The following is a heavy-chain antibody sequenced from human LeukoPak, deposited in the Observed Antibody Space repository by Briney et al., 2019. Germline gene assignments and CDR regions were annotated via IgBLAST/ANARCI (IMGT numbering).Heavy chain of an antibody. V-gene: IGHV1-2*02. Sequence: ASVKVSCKASGYTFTGYYMHWVRQAPGQGLEWMGWINPNSGGTNYAQKFQGRVTMTRDTSISTAYMELSRLRSDDTAVYYCARDRYIAAAGTSNWFEPWGQGTLVAVSS. CDR1: GYTFTGYY. CDR2: INPNSGGT. CDR3: ARDRYIAAAGTSNWFEP. J-gene: IGHJ5*02. D-gene: IGHD6-13*01.